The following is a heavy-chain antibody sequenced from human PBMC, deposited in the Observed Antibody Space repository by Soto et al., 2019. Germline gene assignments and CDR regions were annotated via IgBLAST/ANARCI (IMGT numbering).Heavy chain of an antibody. Sequence: SVKVSCKASGGTFSSYAISWVRQAPGQGLEWMGGIIPIFGTANYAQKFQGRVTITADESTSTAYMELSSLRSEDTAVYYCATREGYCSGGSCYHNYYFDYWGQGTLVTVSS. CDR3: ATREGYCSGGSCYHNYYFDY. CDR1: GGTFSSYA. CDR2: IIPIFGTA. D-gene: IGHD2-15*01. V-gene: IGHV1-69*13. J-gene: IGHJ4*02.